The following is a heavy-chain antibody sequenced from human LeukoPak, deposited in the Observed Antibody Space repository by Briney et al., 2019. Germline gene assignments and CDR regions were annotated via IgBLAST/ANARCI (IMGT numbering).Heavy chain of an antibody. CDR1: GGTFSSYA. V-gene: IGHV1-69*04. Sequence: SVRVSCKASGGTFSSYAISWVRQAPGQGLEWMGRIIPILGIANYAQKLQGRVTITADKSTSTAYMELSSLRSEDTAVYYCARDRIAAAGTIDYWGQGTLVTVSS. CDR3: ARDRIAAAGTIDY. D-gene: IGHD6-13*01. J-gene: IGHJ4*02. CDR2: IIPILGIA.